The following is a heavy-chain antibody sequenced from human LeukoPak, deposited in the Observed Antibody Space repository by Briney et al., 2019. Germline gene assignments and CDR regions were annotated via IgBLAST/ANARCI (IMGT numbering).Heavy chain of an antibody. CDR3: ARERWELQTFDY. CDR2: ISSSSSYI. CDR1: GFTFSSYS. D-gene: IGHD1-26*01. Sequence: PGGSLRLSCAASGFTFSSYSMNWVRQAPGKGLEWVSSISSSSSYIYYADSVKGRFAISRDNAKNSLYLQMNSLRAEDTAVYYCARERWELQTFDYWGQGTLVTVSS. V-gene: IGHV3-21*01. J-gene: IGHJ4*02.